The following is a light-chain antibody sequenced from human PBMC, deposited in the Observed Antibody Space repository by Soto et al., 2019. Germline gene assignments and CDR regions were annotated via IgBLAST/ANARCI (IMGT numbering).Light chain of an antibody. CDR1: SSDVGGYNY. Sequence: QSALTKPASVSGSHGQSITISCTGTSSDVGGYNYVSWYQQHPGKAPKFMIYDVSNRPSGVSTRFSGSKSGNTASLTISGLQAEDEADYYCNSYTTSNTRQIVFGTGTKVTVL. CDR3: NSYTTSNTRQIV. CDR2: DVS. J-gene: IGLJ1*01. V-gene: IGLV2-14*01.